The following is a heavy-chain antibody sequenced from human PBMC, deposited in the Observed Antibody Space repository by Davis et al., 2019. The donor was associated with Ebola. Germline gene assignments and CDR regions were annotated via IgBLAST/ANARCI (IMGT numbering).Heavy chain of an antibody. D-gene: IGHD2-15*01. V-gene: IGHV4-39*01. CDR2: IYFSGST. CDR1: GDSISSSSYS. CDR3: ARLTGSFSGGTCYP. J-gene: IGHJ5*02. Sequence: MPSETLSLTCTVSGDSISSSSYSWGWIRQPPGQGLEWIANIYFSGSTNYNPSLKSRVTIAIDTSKNQFSLKLSSVTAADTAVYYCARLTGSFSGGTCYPWGQGTLVTVSS.